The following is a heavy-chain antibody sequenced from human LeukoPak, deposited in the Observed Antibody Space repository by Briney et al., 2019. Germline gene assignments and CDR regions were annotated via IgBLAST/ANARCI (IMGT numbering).Heavy chain of an antibody. V-gene: IGHV1-2*06. Sequence: ASVKVSCKASGYTFTGYYMHWVRQAPGQGLEWMGRINPNGGGTNYAQKFQGRVTMTRDTSISTAYMGLSRLRSDDTAVYYCARYSTYVWGSYRPTDDYWGQGTLVTVSS. CDR2: INPNGGGT. CDR3: ARYSTYVWGSYRPTDDY. CDR1: GYTFTGYY. D-gene: IGHD3-16*02. J-gene: IGHJ4*02.